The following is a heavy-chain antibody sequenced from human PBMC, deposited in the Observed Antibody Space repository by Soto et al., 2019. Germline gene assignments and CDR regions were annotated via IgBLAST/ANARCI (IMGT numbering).Heavy chain of an antibody. CDR2: IYYSGST. J-gene: IGHJ4*02. D-gene: IGHD3-22*01. V-gene: IGHV4-31*03. CDR3: ARGWRSSGYPPPYYFDY. Sequence: QVQLQESGPGLVKPSQTLSLTCTVSGGSISSGGYYWSWIRQHPGKGLEWIGYIYYSGSTYYNPSLKSRVTISVDTSKNQFSLKLSSVTAADTAVYYCARGWRSSGYPPPYYFDYWGQGTLVTVSS. CDR1: GGSISSGGYY.